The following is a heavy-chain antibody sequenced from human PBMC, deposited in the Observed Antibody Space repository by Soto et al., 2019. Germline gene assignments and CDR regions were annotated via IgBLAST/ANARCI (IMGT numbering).Heavy chain of an antibody. CDR1: GGSISTYY. CDR3: ARHPGYYDVLTGYSTYYFDY. J-gene: IGHJ4*02. Sequence: SEMLSLTCTVSGGSISTYYWSWIRQPPGKGLEWIGYIYYRGNTNYNPSFKSRVTISLDTSKNQFSLGLSSVTAADTAIYYCARHPGYYDVLTGYSTYYFDYWGQGALVTVSS. CDR2: IYYRGNT. V-gene: IGHV4-59*08. D-gene: IGHD3-9*01.